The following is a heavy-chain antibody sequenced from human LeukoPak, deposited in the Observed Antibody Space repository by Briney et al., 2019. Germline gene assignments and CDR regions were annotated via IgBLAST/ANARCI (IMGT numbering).Heavy chain of an antibody. V-gene: IGHV4-34*01. D-gene: IGHD3-3*01. J-gene: IGHJ4*02. CDR2: INHSGST. CDR1: GGSFSGYY. CDR3: ARGETYYDFWSGYYRASYFDY. Sequence: SETLSLTCAVYGGSFSGYYWSWIRQPPGKGLEWIGEINHSGSTNYNPSLKSRVTISVDTSKNQFSLKLSSVTAADTAVYYCARGETYYDFWSGYYRASYFDYWGQGTLVNVSS.